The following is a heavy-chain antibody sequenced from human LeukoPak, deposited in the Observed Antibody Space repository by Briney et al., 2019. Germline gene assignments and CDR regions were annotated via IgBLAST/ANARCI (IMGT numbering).Heavy chain of an antibody. Sequence: GGSLRLSCEVSEFPFSVYAMAWVRQAPGQGLEWVSAIDASGSDSYYTDSVKGRFTISRDNSKNTVYLQMNSLRVEDTAVYYCADYRKPQGLDYWGQGTLVTVSS. CDR1: EFPFSVYA. J-gene: IGHJ4*02. D-gene: IGHD1-14*01. CDR2: IDASGSDS. CDR3: ADYRKPQGLDY. V-gene: IGHV3-23*01.